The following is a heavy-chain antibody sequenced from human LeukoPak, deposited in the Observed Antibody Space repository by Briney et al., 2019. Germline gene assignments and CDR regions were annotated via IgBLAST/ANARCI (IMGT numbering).Heavy chain of an antibody. CDR2: ITQDGSEK. CDR1: GFTFSTHW. CDR3: ANALGAHYFDS. J-gene: IGHJ4*02. Sequence: PGGSVTLSCAASGFTFSTHWMIWLRQAPGKGLEWVANITQDGSEKYYVDSVKGRFIISRDNAKNSLYLQMNSLRAEDTAVYYCANALGAHYFDSWGQGTLVTVSS. D-gene: IGHD1-26*01. V-gene: IGHV3-7*05.